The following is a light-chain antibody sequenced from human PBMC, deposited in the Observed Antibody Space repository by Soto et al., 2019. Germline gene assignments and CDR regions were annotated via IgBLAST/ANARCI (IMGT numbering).Light chain of an antibody. CDR3: QQKWA. CDR1: QSVSSN. J-gene: IGKJ2*01. CDR2: GAS. V-gene: IGKV3-15*01. Sequence: EIVMTQSPATLSVSPGERATLSCRASQSVSSNLAWYRQKPGQAPRLLIYGASTRATGIPARFSGSGSGTEFTLTISSLQSEDFAVYYCQQKWAFGQGTKLEIK.